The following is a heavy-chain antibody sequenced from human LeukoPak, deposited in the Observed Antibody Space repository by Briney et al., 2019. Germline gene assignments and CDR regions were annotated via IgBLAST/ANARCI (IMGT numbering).Heavy chain of an antibody. CDR3: ASERITIFGVVTEGDY. CDR1: GFTFDDYA. V-gene: IGHV3-9*01. D-gene: IGHD3-3*01. Sequence: GGSLRLSCAASGFTFDDYAMHWVRQAPGKGLEWVSGISWNSGSIGYADSVKGRFTISRDNAKNSLYLQMSSLRAEDTAVYYCASERITIFGVVTEGDYWGQGTLVTVSS. CDR2: ISWNSGSI. J-gene: IGHJ4*02.